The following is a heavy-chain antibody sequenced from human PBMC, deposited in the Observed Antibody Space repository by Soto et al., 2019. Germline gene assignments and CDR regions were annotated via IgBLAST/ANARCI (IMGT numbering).Heavy chain of an antibody. J-gene: IGHJ6*02. CDR2: ISGSGGST. V-gene: IGHV3-23*01. CDR3: AKPLSDYGDYYYGMDV. Sequence: PGGSLRLSCAASGFTFSSYAMSWVRLAPGRGLEWVSSISGSGGSTSFADSVKGRFTISRDNSQNTLYLQMDSLRAEDTAIYYCAKPLSDYGDYYYGMDVWGQGTTVTVSS. D-gene: IGHD4-17*01. CDR1: GFTFSSYA.